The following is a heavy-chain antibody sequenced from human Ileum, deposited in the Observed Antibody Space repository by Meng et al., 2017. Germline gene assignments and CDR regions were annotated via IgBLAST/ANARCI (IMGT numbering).Heavy chain of an antibody. CDR1: GFSFTNAW. Sequence: GESLKISCAASGFSFTNAWMSWVRQAPGKGLEWVGRIKRKSDGGTTDYAAPVKGRFTISRDDSENTLYLQMNSLKTEDTAVYYCTTEPADYCSSSSCYDYFDSWGQGNRVNSSS. CDR2: IKRKSDGGTT. V-gene: IGHV3-15*01. D-gene: IGHD2-2*01. CDR3: TTEPADYCSSSSCYDYFDS. J-gene: IGHJ4*02.